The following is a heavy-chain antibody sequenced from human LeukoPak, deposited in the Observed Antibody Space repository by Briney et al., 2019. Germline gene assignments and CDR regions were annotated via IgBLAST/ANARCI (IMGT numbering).Heavy chain of an antibody. CDR3: ALGEWLQPFDY. V-gene: IGHV3-7*01. CDR2: IRRDGTVK. CDR1: GFMFSTSW. D-gene: IGHD3-16*01. Sequence: PGGSLRLSCAASGFMFSTSWMTWVRQAPGKGLEWVANIRRDGTVKNYLDSVTGRFTVSRDNAKNSLYLQMNSLRAEDTAVYYCALGEWLQPFDYWGQGTLVTVSS. J-gene: IGHJ4*02.